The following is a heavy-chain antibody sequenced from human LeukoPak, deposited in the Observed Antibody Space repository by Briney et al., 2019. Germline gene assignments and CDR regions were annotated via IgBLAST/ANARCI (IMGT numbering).Heavy chain of an antibody. Sequence: GRSLRLSCAASGFTFSSYGMHWVRQAPGKGLEWVAVISYDGSNKYYADSVKGRFTISRDNSKNTLYLQMNSLRAEDTAVYYCASVIAAAAVGYWGQGTLVTVSS. D-gene: IGHD6-13*01. CDR3: ASVIAAAAVGY. V-gene: IGHV3-30*03. CDR2: ISYDGSNK. CDR1: GFTFSSYG. J-gene: IGHJ4*02.